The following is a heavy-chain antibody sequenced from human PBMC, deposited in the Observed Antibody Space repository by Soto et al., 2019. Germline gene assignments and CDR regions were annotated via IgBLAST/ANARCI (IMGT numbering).Heavy chain of an antibody. V-gene: IGHV1-46*01. CDR3: ARPLGSGWGYSFDY. Sequence: QVQLVQSGAEVKKPGASVKVSCKASGYTFTSYYMHWVRQAPGQGLEWMGIINPSGGTTSYAQNFPGRGTRTRDTSTSTVYMELSSLRSEDTAVYYCARPLGSGWGYSFDYWGQGTLVTVSS. D-gene: IGHD6-19*01. CDR2: INPSGGTT. CDR1: GYTFTSYY. J-gene: IGHJ4*02.